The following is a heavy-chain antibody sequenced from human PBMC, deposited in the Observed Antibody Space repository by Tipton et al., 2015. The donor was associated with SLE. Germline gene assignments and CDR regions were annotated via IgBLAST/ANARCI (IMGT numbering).Heavy chain of an antibody. V-gene: IGHV1-2*06. D-gene: IGHD2-2*01. CDR2: INPRTGDT. CDR1: GYSFTDYF. J-gene: IGHJ4*02. CDR3: ARECSSTSLLDYFDY. Sequence: QLVQSGAEVKKPGASVKVSCKASGYSFTDYFIHWVRQAPGQGLEWMGRINPRTGDTNYAQKFQGRVAMTRDTSITTVYMDVSRLRSDDTALYYCARECSSTSLLDYFDYWGQGTLVTVSS.